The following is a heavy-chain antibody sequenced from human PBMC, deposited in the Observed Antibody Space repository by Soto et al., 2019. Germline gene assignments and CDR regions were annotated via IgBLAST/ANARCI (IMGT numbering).Heavy chain of an antibody. CDR1: GYTFTSYG. Sequence: GASVKVSCKASGYTFTSYGVSWVRQAPGQGLEWMGWISAYNGNTNYAQNLQGRVTMTTDTSTSTAYMELRSLRSDDTAVYYCASGGYSSSWYEIYYYGMDVWGQGTTVTVSS. V-gene: IGHV1-18*01. D-gene: IGHD6-13*01. CDR2: ISAYNGNT. CDR3: ASGGYSSSWYEIYYYGMDV. J-gene: IGHJ6*02.